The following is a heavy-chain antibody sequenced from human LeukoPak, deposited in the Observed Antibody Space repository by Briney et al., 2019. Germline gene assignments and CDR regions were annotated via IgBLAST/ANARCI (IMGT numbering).Heavy chain of an antibody. CDR3: ATVQSTSWFASGGKHYFDY. J-gene: IGHJ4*02. CDR1: GGTFSSYA. V-gene: IGHV1-69*04. CDR2: IIPILGIA. Sequence: SVKVSCKASGGTFSSYAISWVRQAPGQGLEWMGRIIPILGIAIYAQKFQGRVTMTEDTSTDTAYMELNSLRSEDTAVYYCATVQSTSWFASGGKHYFDYWGQGALVAVSS. D-gene: IGHD6-13*01.